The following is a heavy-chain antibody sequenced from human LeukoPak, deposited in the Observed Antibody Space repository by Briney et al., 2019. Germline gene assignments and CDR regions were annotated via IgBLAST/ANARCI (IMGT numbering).Heavy chain of an antibody. Sequence: SVKVSCKASGGTFTNYAISWVRQAPGQGLEWMGGVIPLLGTPNYAQKFQGRVTITADDSTSTAYMELTSLRSEDTAVYYCAEDSSMVTTRAPYYYYYLDVWGQGTTVTVSS. D-gene: IGHD4-17*01. CDR1: GGTFTNYA. J-gene: IGHJ6*02. V-gene: IGHV1-69*13. CDR3: AEDSSMVTTRAPYYYYYLDV. CDR2: VIPLLGTP.